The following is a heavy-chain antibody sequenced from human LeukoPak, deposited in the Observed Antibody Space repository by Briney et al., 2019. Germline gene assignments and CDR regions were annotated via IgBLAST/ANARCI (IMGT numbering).Heavy chain of an antibody. CDR2: ISAYNGNT. V-gene: IGHV1-18*01. J-gene: IGHJ4*02. CDR3: ARSPIVVVPAATPIFDY. CDR1: GYTFTSYG. Sequence: ASVKVSCKASGYTFTSYGISGVRQAPGQGLEWMGWISAYNGNTNYAQKLQGRGTMTTDTSTSTAYMELRSLRSDDTAVYYCARSPIVVVPAATPIFDYWGQGTLVTVSS. D-gene: IGHD2-2*01.